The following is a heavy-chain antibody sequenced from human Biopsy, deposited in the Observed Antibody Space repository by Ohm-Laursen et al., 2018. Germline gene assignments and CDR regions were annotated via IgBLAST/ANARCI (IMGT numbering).Heavy chain of an antibody. CDR2: SSAYNGKT. J-gene: IGHJ4*02. D-gene: IGHD3-3*01. Sequence: SVKVSCKASGSTFSMYAIIWVRQAPGQGLEWMGWSSAYNGKTNYAQKFQGRLTMTTDTSTSTAYMELRSLRSDDTAVYYCARDRPSVSTYGVDWGQGTLVTVSS. V-gene: IGHV1-18*01. CDR1: GSTFSMYA. CDR3: ARDRPSVSTYGVD.